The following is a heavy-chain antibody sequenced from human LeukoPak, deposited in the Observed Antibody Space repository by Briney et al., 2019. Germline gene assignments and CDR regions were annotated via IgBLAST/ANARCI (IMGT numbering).Heavy chain of an antibody. D-gene: IGHD5-18*01. CDR2: INHSGST. J-gene: IGHJ4*02. V-gene: IGHV4-34*01. CDR3: ARQYSYGYVFDY. CDR1: GGSFSGYY. Sequence: KASETLSLTCAVYGGSFSGYYWSWIRQPPGKGLEWIGEINHSGSTNYNPSLKSRVTISVDTSKNQFSLKLSSVTAADTAVYYCARQYSYGYVFDYWGQGTLVTVSS.